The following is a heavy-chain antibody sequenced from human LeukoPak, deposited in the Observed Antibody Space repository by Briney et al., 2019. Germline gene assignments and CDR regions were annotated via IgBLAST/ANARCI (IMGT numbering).Heavy chain of an antibody. Sequence: PGGSLRLSCAASGFTFSDYYMSWIRQAPGKGLEWVSYISSSGGTIYYADSVKGRFTISRDNAKNSLYLQMNSLRAEDTAVYYCARALKGLFDYDSSGYYSDAFDIWGQGTMVTVSS. D-gene: IGHD3-22*01. CDR1: GFTFSDYY. J-gene: IGHJ3*02. CDR2: ISSSGGTI. V-gene: IGHV3-11*01. CDR3: ARALKGLFDYDSSGYYSDAFDI.